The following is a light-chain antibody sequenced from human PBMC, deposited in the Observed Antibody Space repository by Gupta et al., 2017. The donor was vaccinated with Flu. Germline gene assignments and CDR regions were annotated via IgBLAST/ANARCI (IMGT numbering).Light chain of an antibody. CDR3: QQENNGHPSIA. J-gene: IGKJ5*01. V-gene: IGKV3-15*01. CDR1: QSVRRN. CDR2: GAL. Sequence: TLSVSPGGRATLACRASQSVRRNLDWYEKKPSQAPERLIHGALTRSKESIASCSGSGVGTEDNLTITSRHSEDCEVYYCQQENNGHPSIAFGQGTQLEIK.